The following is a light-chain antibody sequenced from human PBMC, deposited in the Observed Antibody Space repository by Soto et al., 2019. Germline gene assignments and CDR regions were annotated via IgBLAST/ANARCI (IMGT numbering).Light chain of an antibody. Sequence: QAVVTQSPSASASLGASVKLTCTLSSGHSSYAIAWHQQQPEKGPRYLMKLSSDGSHSKGDGIPDRFSGSSSGAERYLTISSLQSEDEADYYCQTWDTGAWVVFGGGTKVTVL. CDR1: SGHSSYA. CDR2: LSSDGSH. J-gene: IGLJ2*01. CDR3: QTWDTGAWVV. V-gene: IGLV4-69*01.